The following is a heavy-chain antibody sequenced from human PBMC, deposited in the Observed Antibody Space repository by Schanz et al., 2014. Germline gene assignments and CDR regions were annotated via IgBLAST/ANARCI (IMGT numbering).Heavy chain of an antibody. V-gene: IGHV3-33*03. CDR3: AKVDPAATDLDS. J-gene: IGHJ4*02. Sequence: QVQLVESGGGVVQPGRSLRLSCAASGFTFSSYGMHWVRQAPGKGLEWEAIIWYDGRHKYYADSVKGRFTISRDNAKNSLFLQMNSLSAEDTAVYYCAKVDPAATDLDSWGLGTLVTVSS. CDR2: IWYDGRHK. D-gene: IGHD2-2*01. CDR1: GFTFSSYG.